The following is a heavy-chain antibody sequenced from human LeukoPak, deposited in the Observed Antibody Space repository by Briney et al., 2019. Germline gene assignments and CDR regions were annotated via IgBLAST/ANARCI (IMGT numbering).Heavy chain of an antibody. V-gene: IGHV4-59*01. CDR1: GGSISSYH. Sequence: PSETLSLTCTVSGGSISSYHWSWIRQPPGKGLEWIGYIYYSGSTNYNPSLKSRVTISVDTSKNQFSLKLSSVTAADTAVYYCARLFYDSSGYYYLSGLYYFDYWGQGTLVTVSS. J-gene: IGHJ4*02. CDR2: IYYSGST. D-gene: IGHD3-22*01. CDR3: ARLFYDSSGYYYLSGLYYFDY.